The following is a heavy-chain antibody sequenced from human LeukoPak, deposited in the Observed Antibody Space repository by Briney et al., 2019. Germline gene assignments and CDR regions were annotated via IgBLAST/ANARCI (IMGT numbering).Heavy chain of an antibody. CDR2: VNDSGGT. Sequence: SETLSLTCAVYIDSFSNYHWNWIRQTPAKGMEWIGEVNDSGGTNISPSLRSRVILSVDTSKNQFSLKLISVTVADTAIYYCARGQGATVPQVGKNWFDPWGQGTRVTVSS. CDR1: IDSFSNYH. J-gene: IGHJ5*02. D-gene: IGHD1-26*01. V-gene: IGHV4-34*01. CDR3: ARGQGATVPQVGKNWFDP.